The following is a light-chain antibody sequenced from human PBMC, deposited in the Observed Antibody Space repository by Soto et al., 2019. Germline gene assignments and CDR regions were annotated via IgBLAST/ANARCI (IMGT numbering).Light chain of an antibody. V-gene: IGKV1-9*01. CDR2: EES. CDR1: QAVPNN. CDR3: QQYDTYWT. J-gene: IGKJ1*01. Sequence: DIHLTQSPSFLSASVGDRVTITCRPSQAVPNNMAWYQQKPGKPPKLLIYEESTLHSGVPSRFSGRKSGTQFTLTISSLQPDDFATYYCQQYDTYWTFGQGTKVEI.